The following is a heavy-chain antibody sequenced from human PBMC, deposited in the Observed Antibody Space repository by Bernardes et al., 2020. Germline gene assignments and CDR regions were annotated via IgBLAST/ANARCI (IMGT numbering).Heavy chain of an antibody. V-gene: IGHV4-34*01. Sequence: SETLSLTCAVYGGSFSGYYWSWIRQPPGKGLEWIGEINHSGSNNYNPSLKSRVNISVDTSKNQFSLKLSSVTAADTAVYYCARALGYCSGGSCYSSWFDPWGQGTLVTVSS. D-gene: IGHD2-15*01. J-gene: IGHJ5*02. CDR2: INHSGSN. CDR1: GGSFSGYY. CDR3: ARALGYCSGGSCYSSWFDP.